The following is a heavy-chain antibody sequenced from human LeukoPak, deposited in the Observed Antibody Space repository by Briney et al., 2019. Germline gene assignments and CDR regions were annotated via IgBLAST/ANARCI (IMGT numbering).Heavy chain of an antibody. V-gene: IGHV3-23*01. CDR1: GFIFRIYA. D-gene: IGHD2-15*01. Sequence: GGSLRLSCAASGFIFRIYAMSWVRQGPGQGPEWVTAISGNDDSTYYADSVKGRFTISRDNSRNTLYLQMNSLRAEDTAIYYCAKGGSGVPRALASWGQGTLVTVSS. J-gene: IGHJ4*02. CDR3: AKGGSGVPRALAS. CDR2: ISGNDDST.